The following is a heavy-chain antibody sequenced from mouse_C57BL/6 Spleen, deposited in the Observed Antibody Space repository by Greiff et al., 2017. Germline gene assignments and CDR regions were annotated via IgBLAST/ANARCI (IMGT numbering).Heavy chain of an antibody. V-gene: IGHV1-80*01. CDR2: IYPGDGDT. D-gene: IGHD2-4*01. J-gene: IGHJ4*01. CDR3: SNDYDVGYAMDY. Sequence: VQLQQSGAELVKPGASVKISCKASGYAFSSYWMNWVKQRPGKGLEWIGQIYPGDGDTNYNGKFKGKATLTADKSSSTAYMQLSSLTSEDSAVYFCSNDYDVGYAMDYWGQGTSVTVSS. CDR1: GYAFSSYW.